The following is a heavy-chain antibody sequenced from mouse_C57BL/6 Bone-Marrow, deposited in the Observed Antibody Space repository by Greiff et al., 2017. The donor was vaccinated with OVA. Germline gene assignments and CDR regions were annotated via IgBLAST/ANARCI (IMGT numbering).Heavy chain of an antibody. D-gene: IGHD2-1*01. V-gene: IGHV5-2*01. CDR2: INSDGGST. CDR3: ARQGGNYGYFDV. Sequence: EVQGVESGGGLVQPGESLKLSCESNEYEFPSPDMSWVRKTPEKRLELVAAINSDGGSTYYPDTMERRIIISRDNTKKTLYLQMSSLRSEDTALYYCARQGGNYGYFDVWGTGTTVTVSS. J-gene: IGHJ1*03. CDR1: EYEFPSPD.